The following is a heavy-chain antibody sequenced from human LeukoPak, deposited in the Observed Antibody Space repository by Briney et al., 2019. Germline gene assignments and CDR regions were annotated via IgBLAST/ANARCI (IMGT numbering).Heavy chain of an antibody. Sequence: SVKVSCTASGGTFSSYAISWVRQAPGQGLEWMGGIIPIFGTANYAQKFQGRVTITADESTSTAYMELSSLRSEDTAVYYRARDGTLELRRMDVWGQGTTVTVSS. J-gene: IGHJ6*02. CDR2: IIPIFGTA. CDR1: GGTFSSYA. CDR3: ARDGTLELRRMDV. V-gene: IGHV1-69*13. D-gene: IGHD1-7*01.